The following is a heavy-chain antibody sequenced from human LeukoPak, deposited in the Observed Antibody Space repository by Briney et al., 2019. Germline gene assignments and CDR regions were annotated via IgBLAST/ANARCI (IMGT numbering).Heavy chain of an antibody. CDR2: IDWDDDK. D-gene: IGHD6-13*01. CDR1: GFSLSTNGMS. J-gene: IGHJ4*02. V-gene: IGHV2-70*11. Sequence: SGPALVKPTQTLTLTCTFSGFSLSTNGMSVTWVRRPPGKALEWLARIDWDDDKYYSASLKTRLTISKDTSKNQVVLTMTNMDPVDTATYYCARCIAATGTVDYWGQGALVTVSS. CDR3: ARCIAATGTVDY.